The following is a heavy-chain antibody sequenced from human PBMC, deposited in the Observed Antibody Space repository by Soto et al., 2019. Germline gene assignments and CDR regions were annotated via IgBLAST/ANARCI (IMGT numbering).Heavy chain of an antibody. CDR3: ARENYDSSGYFLDY. CDR2: ISSTGSTI. Sequence: EVQLVESGGGLVQPGGSLRLSCAASGFTFSNYEMNWVRQAPGKGLGWVSYISSTGSTIYYADSVKGRFTISRDDAKNSLSLQMNSLRAEDTAVYYCARENYDSSGYFLDYWGQGTLVTVSS. V-gene: IGHV3-48*03. J-gene: IGHJ4*02. CDR1: GFTFSNYE. D-gene: IGHD3-22*01.